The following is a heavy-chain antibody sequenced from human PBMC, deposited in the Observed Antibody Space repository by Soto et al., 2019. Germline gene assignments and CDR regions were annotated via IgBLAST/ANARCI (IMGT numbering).Heavy chain of an antibody. Sequence: SETLSLTCTVSGGSISSGDYYWSWIRQPPGKGLEWIGYIYYSGSTYYNPSLKSRVTISVDTSKNQFSLKLSSVTAADTAVYNCARGAYDSSGYSPWFAPWGQGTLVTVSS. CDR3: ARGAYDSSGYSPWFAP. CDR2: IYYSGST. D-gene: IGHD3-22*01. J-gene: IGHJ5*02. CDR1: GGSISSGDYY. V-gene: IGHV4-30-4*01.